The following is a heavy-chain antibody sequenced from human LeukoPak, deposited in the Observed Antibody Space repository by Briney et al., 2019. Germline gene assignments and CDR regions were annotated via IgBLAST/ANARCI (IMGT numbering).Heavy chain of an antibody. D-gene: IGHD2-2*01. Sequence: GGSLRLSCAASGFTFSDYEMNWVRQAPGKGLEWLSYISNSGSPLYYADSVKGRFTISRDNAKNSLYLQMSSLRAEDTAVYYCASEIPNLRYCSSTSCDYWGQGILVTVSS. CDR2: ISNSGSPL. CDR1: GFTFSDYE. CDR3: ASEIPNLRYCSSTSCDY. V-gene: IGHV3-48*03. J-gene: IGHJ4*02.